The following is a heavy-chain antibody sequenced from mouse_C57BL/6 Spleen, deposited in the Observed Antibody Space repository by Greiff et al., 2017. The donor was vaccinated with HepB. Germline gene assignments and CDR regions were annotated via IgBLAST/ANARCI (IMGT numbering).Heavy chain of an antibody. CDR2: IRNKANGYTT. Sequence: EVQLVESGGGLVQPGGSLSLSCAASGFTFTDYYMSWVRQPPGKALEWLGFIRNKANGYTTEYSASVKGRFTISRDNSQSILYLQMNALRAEDSATYYCASQIITTENWYSDVWGTGTTVTVSS. D-gene: IGHD1-1*01. J-gene: IGHJ1*03. CDR3: ASQIITTENWYSDV. CDR1: GFTFTDYY. V-gene: IGHV7-3*01.